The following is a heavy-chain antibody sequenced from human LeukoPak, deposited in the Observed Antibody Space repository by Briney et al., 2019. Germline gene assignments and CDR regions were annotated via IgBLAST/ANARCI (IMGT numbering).Heavy chain of an antibody. V-gene: IGHV1-18*01. CDR3: ARDQGMIVVVISPNAFDI. CDR2: IRGDNGNT. D-gene: IGHD3-22*01. CDR1: GYTFTNYG. J-gene: IGHJ3*02. Sequence: ASVKVSCKASGYTFTNYGISWVRQAPGQGLEWGGWIRGDNGNTNYAQKLQGRVTMTTDTSTSTAYMELRSLRSDDTAVYYCARDQGMIVVVISPNAFDIWGQGTMVTVSS.